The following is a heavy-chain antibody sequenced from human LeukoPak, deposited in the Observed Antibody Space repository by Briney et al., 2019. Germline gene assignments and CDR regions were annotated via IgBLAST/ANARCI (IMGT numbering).Heavy chain of an antibody. CDR1: GGSISSYY. Sequence: SETLSLTCTVSGGSISSYYWSWIRQHPGKGLEWIGYIYYSGSTYYNPSLKSRVTISVDTSKNQFSLKLSSVTAADTAVYYCARGESYNFWSGYHNWFDPWGQGTLVTVSS. D-gene: IGHD3-3*01. J-gene: IGHJ5*02. CDR2: IYYSGST. V-gene: IGHV4-59*06. CDR3: ARGESYNFWSGYHNWFDP.